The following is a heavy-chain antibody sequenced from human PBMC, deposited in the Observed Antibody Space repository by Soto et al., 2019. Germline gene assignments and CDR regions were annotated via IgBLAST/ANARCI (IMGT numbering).Heavy chain of an antibody. CDR1: GFTFSSYG. V-gene: IGHV3-33*01. CDR2: IWYDGSNK. Sequence: GGSLRLSCAASGFTFSSYGMHWVRQAPGKGLEWVAVIWYDGSNKYYADSVKGRFTISRDNSKNTLYLQMNSLRAEDTAVYYCARELQLVWALHSYGMDVWGQGTTVTVSS. D-gene: IGHD6-13*01. CDR3: ARELQLVWALHSYGMDV. J-gene: IGHJ6*02.